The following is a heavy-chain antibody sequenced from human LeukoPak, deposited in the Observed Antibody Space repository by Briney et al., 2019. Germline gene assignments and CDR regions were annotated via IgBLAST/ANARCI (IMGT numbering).Heavy chain of an antibody. CDR2: IYSGGST. D-gene: IGHD6-19*01. Sequence: GGSLRLSCAASGFTVSRNYMSWVRQAPGKGLEWVSVIYSGGSTYYADSVTGRLTISRDNSKNKLSLLMNSLRDEDTAVYYCAREYSSAWYAFDNWGQGTRVTVSS. CDR1: GFTVSRNY. J-gene: IGHJ4*02. V-gene: IGHV3-53*01. CDR3: AREYSSAWYAFDN.